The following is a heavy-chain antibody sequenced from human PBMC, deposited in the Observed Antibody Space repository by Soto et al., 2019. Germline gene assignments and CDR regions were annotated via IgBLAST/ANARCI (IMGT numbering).Heavy chain of an antibody. CDR1: GYTFTNYA. CDR3: ARDMGFGLSDY. D-gene: IGHD3-10*01. Sequence: GPVKVSCKASGYTFTNYAIDWVRQAPGQRLEWMGWINAGNGNTKYSQKFLGRVTVTRDTSASTAYMELSSLRSEDTAVYYCARDMGFGLSDYWGQGILVTVSS. V-gene: IGHV1-3*01. CDR2: INAGNGNT. J-gene: IGHJ4*02.